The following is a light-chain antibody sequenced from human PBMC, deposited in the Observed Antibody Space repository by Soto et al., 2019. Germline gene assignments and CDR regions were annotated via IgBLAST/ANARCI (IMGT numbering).Light chain of an antibody. J-gene: IGLJ2*01. CDR1: SSDVGAYNF. CDR3: SSYAGSNNLV. Sequence: QSVLTQPPSASGSPGQSVTISCTGTSSDVGAYNFVSWYQQHPGKAPNLMIYEVSKRPSGVPDRFSGSKSGNTASLTVSGLQTEDEADYYCSSYAGSNNLVFGGGTKLTVL. CDR2: EVS. V-gene: IGLV2-8*01.